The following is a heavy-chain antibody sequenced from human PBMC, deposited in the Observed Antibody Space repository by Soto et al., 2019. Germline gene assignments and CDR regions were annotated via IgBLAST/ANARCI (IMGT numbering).Heavy chain of an antibody. V-gene: IGHV3-23*01. Sequence: GGSLRLSCAASGFTFSSFAMSWVRQAPGKGLEWVSDISGSGGSTYFSDSMKGRFTISRDNSKNTLYLQMNSLRAEDTAVYFCAKGTEIVVMVAATSYYYAMDVWGQGTTVTVSS. D-gene: IGHD2-15*01. J-gene: IGHJ6*02. CDR3: AKGTEIVVMVAATSYYYAMDV. CDR1: GFTFSSFA. CDR2: ISGSGGST.